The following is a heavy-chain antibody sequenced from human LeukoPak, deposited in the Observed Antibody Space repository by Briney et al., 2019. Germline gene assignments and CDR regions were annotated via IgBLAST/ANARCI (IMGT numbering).Heavy chain of an antibody. CDR1: GFALSRYS. CDR3: ARSSGYPYFDY. V-gene: IGHV3-48*01. D-gene: IGHD3-22*01. J-gene: IGHJ4*02. Sequence: GGSLRLSCAASGFALSRYSVTWVRQAPGKGLEWLSYIGGSSSPMYYADSVKGRFTISRDNAKNSLYLQMNSLRVEDTAVYYCARSSGYPYFDYWGQGTLVTVSS. CDR2: IGGSSSPM.